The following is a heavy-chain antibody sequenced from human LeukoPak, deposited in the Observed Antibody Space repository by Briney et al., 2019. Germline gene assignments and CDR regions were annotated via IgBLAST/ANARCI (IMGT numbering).Heavy chain of an antibody. D-gene: IGHD4-17*01. CDR2: ISSSGSTI. J-gene: IGHJ6*02. CDR1: GFTFSSYE. CDR3: ARVPQEGYGDYRYYYYGMDV. V-gene: IGHV3-48*03. Sequence: GRSLRLSCAASGFTFSSYEMNWVRQAPGKGLEWVSYISSSGSTIYYADSVKGRFTISRDNAKNSLYLQMNSLRAEDTAVYYCARVPQEGYGDYRYYYYGMDVWGQGTTVTVSS.